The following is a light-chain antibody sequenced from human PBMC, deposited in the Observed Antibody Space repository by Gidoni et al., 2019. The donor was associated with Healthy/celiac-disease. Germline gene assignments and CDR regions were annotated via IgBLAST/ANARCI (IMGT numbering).Light chain of an antibody. J-gene: IGKJ5*01. V-gene: IGKV1-33*01. CDR3: QQYDNLPVT. CDR1: QDISNY. CDR2: DAS. Sequence: DIQMNQTPSSLSASVGDRVTITCQASQDISNYLNWYQQKPGKAPTLLIYDASNLETGVPSRFSGSGSGTDFTFTISSLQPEDIATYYCQQYDNLPVTFGQGTRLEIK.